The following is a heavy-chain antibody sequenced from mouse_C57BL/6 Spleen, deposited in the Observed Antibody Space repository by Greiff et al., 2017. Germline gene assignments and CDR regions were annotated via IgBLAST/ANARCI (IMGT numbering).Heavy chain of an antibody. V-gene: IGHV1-26*01. CDR2: INPNNGGT. D-gene: IGHD1-1*01. Sequence: VQLQQSGPELVKPGASVKISCKASGYTFTDYYMNWVKQSHGKSLEWIGDINPNNGGTSYNQKFKGKATLTVDKSSSTAYMELRSLTSEDSAVYYCARSAVVEYYYAMDYWGQGTSVTVSS. CDR1: GYTFTDYY. CDR3: ARSAVVEYYYAMDY. J-gene: IGHJ4*01.